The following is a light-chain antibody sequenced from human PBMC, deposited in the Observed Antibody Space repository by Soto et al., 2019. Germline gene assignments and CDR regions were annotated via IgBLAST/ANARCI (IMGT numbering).Light chain of an antibody. Sequence: QSVLTQPRSVSGSPGQSVTISCTGTSSYVGGYNYVSWYQQHPGKAPKLMIYDVSKRPSGVPDRFSGSKSGNTAYLTISGLQAEDEADYYCCSYAGSYRYVFGTGTKVTVL. V-gene: IGLV2-11*01. CDR1: SSYVGGYNY. CDR3: CSYAGSYRYV. CDR2: DVS. J-gene: IGLJ1*01.